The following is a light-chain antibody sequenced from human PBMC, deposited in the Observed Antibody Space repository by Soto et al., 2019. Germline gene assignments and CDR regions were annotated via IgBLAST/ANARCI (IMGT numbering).Light chain of an antibody. J-gene: IGKJ1*01. V-gene: IGKV3-15*01. CDR3: QQYYNWPRT. Sequence: EIVMTQSPATLSVSPGERATLSCRASQSVSNNYLAWYQQKPGQAPRLLIYGASNRATGVPARFSGSGFGTEFTLTISSLQSEDFAVYFCQQYYNWPRTFGQGTKVDIK. CDR2: GAS. CDR1: QSVSNN.